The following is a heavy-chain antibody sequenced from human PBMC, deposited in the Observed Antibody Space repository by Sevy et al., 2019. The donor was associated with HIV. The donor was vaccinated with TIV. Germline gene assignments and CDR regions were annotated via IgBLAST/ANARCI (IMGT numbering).Heavy chain of an antibody. Sequence: GESLKISCAASGFTFNIYSMSWVRQTPGKGLEWVATLSFGCGKINHADSVKGRFTMSRDDSKNAVYLQMNNLRVVDTAIYYCAREGCTKPHDYWGQGTLVTVSS. CDR3: AREGCTKPHDY. D-gene: IGHD2-8*01. CDR1: GFTFNIYS. J-gene: IGHJ4*02. CDR2: LSFGCGKI. V-gene: IGHV3-23*01.